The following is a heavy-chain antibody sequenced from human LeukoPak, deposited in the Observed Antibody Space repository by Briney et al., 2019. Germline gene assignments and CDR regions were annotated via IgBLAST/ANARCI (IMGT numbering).Heavy chain of an antibody. Sequence: WGSLRLSCAASGFTFGSSAMSWVRQAPGKGLEWVSAISGRGDRTYYADSVKGRFTISRDNSKNTLCLQMSSLRAEDTAVYYCAKVDPTGAYFDYWGQGTLVTVSS. CDR3: AKVDPTGAYFDY. J-gene: IGHJ4*02. V-gene: IGHV3-23*01. D-gene: IGHD4-17*01. CDR2: ISGRGDRT. CDR1: GFTFGSSA.